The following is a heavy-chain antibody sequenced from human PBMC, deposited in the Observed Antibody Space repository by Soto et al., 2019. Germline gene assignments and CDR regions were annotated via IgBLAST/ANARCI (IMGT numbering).Heavy chain of an antibody. J-gene: IGHJ4*02. D-gene: IGHD3-3*01. CDR3: AKGSDFWSGSEIDY. Sequence: GGSLRLSCAASGFTFSSYAMSWVRQAPGKGLEWVSAISGSGGSTYYADSVKGRFTISRDNSKNTLYLQMNSLRAEDTAVYYYAKGSDFWSGSEIDYWGQGTLVTVSS. V-gene: IGHV3-23*01. CDR1: GFTFSSYA. CDR2: ISGSGGST.